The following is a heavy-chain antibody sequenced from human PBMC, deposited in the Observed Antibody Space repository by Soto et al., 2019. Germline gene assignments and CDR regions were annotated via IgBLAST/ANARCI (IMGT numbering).Heavy chain of an antibody. CDR3: ARKVLGSTSRPDWWYFDL. CDR2: ISGGGDRT. D-gene: IGHD2-2*01. V-gene: IGHV3-23*01. J-gene: IGHJ2*01. CDR1: GFTFINYA. Sequence: EVQLLESGGGLVQSGGSLRLSCVGSGFTFINYAMNWVRQTPGKGLEWVSGISGGGDRTFDADSVKGRFTISRDNSKNTVNLQMHSLRADDTAVYYCARKVLGSTSRPDWWYFDLWGRGTLVTVSS.